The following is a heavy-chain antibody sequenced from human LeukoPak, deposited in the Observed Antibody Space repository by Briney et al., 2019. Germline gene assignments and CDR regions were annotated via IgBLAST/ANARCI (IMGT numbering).Heavy chain of an antibody. CDR2: MNPNSGNT. CDR3: ARRIRGAPTDH. CDR1: GYTITTYD. Sequence: GASVKVSCKASGYTITTYDLNWVRQATGHRLEWMGWMNPNSGNTGYAQKFQGRVTMTRNTSISTAYMELNNLTSEDTAVYYCARRIRGAPTDHWGQGTLVTVSS. V-gene: IGHV1-8*01. J-gene: IGHJ4*02. D-gene: IGHD3-10*01.